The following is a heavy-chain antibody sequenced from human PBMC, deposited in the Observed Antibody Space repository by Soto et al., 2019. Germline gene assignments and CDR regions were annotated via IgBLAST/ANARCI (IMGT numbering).Heavy chain of an antibody. J-gene: IGHJ6*01. CDR1: RFTLCYSC. CDR3: TSDSSKADGHGPRDYYYVLEV. D-gene: IGHD6-6*01. V-gene: IGHV3-7*01. CDR2: ITQECSET. Sequence: LSCSSCRFTLCYSCRGGACHTKGKALEWLATITQECSETCSVDSVKGRFTISRDNAKKTVYLQMNSLTAEDTAVYYCTSDSSKADGHGPRDYYYVLEVWRQRSTVTVSS.